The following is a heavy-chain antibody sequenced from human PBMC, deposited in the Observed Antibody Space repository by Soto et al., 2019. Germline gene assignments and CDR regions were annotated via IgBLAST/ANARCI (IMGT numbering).Heavy chain of an antibody. V-gene: IGHV4-59*08. Sequence: QVQLQESGPGLVKPSETLSLTCTVSGGSINSYCWSWIRQPPGKGLEWIAYIFDSGNANYNPSLKSRVTISVDTSKNQSSLKLTSVTAAYTAVYYCARHRRTTVAKFYFDNWGQGALVTVSS. J-gene: IGHJ4*02. CDR1: GGSINSYC. D-gene: IGHD4-4*01. CDR3: ARHRRTTVAKFYFDN. CDR2: IFDSGNA.